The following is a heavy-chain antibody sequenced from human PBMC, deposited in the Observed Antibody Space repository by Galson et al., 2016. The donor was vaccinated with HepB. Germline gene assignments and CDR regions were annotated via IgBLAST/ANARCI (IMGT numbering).Heavy chain of an antibody. J-gene: IGHJ6*02. D-gene: IGHD2-2*02. V-gene: IGHV4-39*07. CDR1: GGSISSSSFY. CDR3: ARAAQRYIIRDYYYGMDV. Sequence: SETLSLTCNVSGGSISSSSFYWGWIRQPPGKGLEWIGTIHFSGSTHYHPSLKSRVTISVDTSKNQFSLKVSSVTAADTAVYYGARAAQRYIIRDYYYGMDVWGQGTTVAVSS. CDR2: IHFSGST.